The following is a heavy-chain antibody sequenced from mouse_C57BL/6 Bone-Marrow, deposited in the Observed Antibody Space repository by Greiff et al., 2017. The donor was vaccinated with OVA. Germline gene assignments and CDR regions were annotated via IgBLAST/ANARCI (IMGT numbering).Heavy chain of an antibody. CDR1: GYTFTSYW. CDR3: TAYPWDFDY. J-gene: IGHJ2*01. CDR2: IYPGNSDT. Sequence: EVQLQQSGTVLARPGASVKMSCKTSGYTFTSYWMHWVKQRPGQGLEWIGDIYPGNSDTSYNQKFKGKAKVTAVTSASTAYMELSSLTNEDSAVYSCTAYPWDFDYWCQGTTLTVSS. D-gene: IGHD4-1*01. V-gene: IGHV1-5*01.